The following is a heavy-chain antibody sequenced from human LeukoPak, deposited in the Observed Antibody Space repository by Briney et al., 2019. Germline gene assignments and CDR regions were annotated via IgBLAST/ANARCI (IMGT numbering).Heavy chain of an antibody. CDR2: ISGSGSST. CDR3: AKVSEQWLVSDAFDI. V-gene: IGHV3-23*01. CDR1: GFTFSSYA. Sequence: PGGSLRLSCAASGFTFSSYAMSWVRQAPGKGLEWVSAISGSGSSTYYANSVKGRFTISRDNSKNTLYLQMNSLRAEDTAVYYCAKVSEQWLVSDAFDIWGQGTMVTVSS. D-gene: IGHD6-19*01. J-gene: IGHJ3*02.